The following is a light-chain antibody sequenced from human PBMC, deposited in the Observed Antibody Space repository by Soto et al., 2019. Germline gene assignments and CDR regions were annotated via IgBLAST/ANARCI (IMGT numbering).Light chain of an antibody. CDR1: TSNIGSNA. Sequence: QSVLTQPPSASGTPGQTVTISCSGSTSNIGSNAVDWYQQLPGPAPKVLIYSNNQRPSGVPDRIFGSRSGTSASLAISGLQSEDEADYYCAAWDDSRRGWVFGGGTKVTVL. V-gene: IGLV1-44*01. CDR2: SNN. CDR3: AAWDDSRRGWV. J-gene: IGLJ3*02.